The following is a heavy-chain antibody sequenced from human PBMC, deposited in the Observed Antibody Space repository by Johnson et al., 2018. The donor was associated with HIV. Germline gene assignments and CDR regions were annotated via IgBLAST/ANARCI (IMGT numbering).Heavy chain of an antibody. J-gene: IGHJ3*02. CDR2: IGTAGDT. D-gene: IGHD3-16*02. V-gene: IGHV3-13*01. Sequence: VQLVESGGGLVQPGGSLRLSCAASGFTFSSYDMHWVRQPTGKGLEWVSEIGTAGDTYYPGSVKGRFTISRENARNSLYLQMASLRAEDTAVYYCARDSQTYDYVWGSYRLKGDDAFDIWGQGTMVTVSS. CDR1: GFTFSSYD. CDR3: ARDSQTYDYVWGSYRLKGDDAFDI.